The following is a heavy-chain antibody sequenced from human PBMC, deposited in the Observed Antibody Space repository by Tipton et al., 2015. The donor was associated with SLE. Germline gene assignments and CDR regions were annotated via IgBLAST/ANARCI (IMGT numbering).Heavy chain of an antibody. D-gene: IGHD1-26*01. CDR2: VYSSGST. Sequence: TLSLTCTVSSGSINSHYWSWIRQPAGKGLEWIGRVYSSGSTIYNPSIKSRITLSLDTSKNQFSLRVNSVTAADTAVYYCARGGGSYYDYWGQGTLVTVSS. V-gene: IGHV4-4*07. J-gene: IGHJ4*02. CDR3: ARGGGSYYDY. CDR1: SGSINSHY.